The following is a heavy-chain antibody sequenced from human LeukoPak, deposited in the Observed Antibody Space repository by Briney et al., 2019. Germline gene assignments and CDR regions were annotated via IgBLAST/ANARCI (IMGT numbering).Heavy chain of an antibody. D-gene: IGHD3-3*01. Sequence: ASVRVSCKTSGYSFTDYYIHWVRQAPGQGLEWMGWINTKSGHTSSARKFQGRVTMTRDPSVTTVYMDLAWLTSDDTAIYFCARADFIDAGPYLIGPWGQGTLVTVSS. J-gene: IGHJ5*02. V-gene: IGHV1-2*02. CDR1: GYSFTDYY. CDR2: INTKSGHT. CDR3: ARADFIDAGPYLIGP.